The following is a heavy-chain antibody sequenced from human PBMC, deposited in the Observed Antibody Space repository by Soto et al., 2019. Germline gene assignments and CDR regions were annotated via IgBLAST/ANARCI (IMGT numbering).Heavy chain of an antibody. D-gene: IGHD6-13*01. CDR3: ARGAGPAADGWGY. V-gene: IGHV3-33*01. CDR2: IWYDGSNK. Sequence: QVQLVESGGGVVQPGRSLRLSCAASGFTFSSYGMHWVRQAPGKGLEWVAVIWYDGSNKYYADSVKGRFTISRDNSKNTLYLQMNSLRAEDTAVYYCARGAGPAADGWGYWGQGTLVTVSS. CDR1: GFTFSSYG. J-gene: IGHJ4*02.